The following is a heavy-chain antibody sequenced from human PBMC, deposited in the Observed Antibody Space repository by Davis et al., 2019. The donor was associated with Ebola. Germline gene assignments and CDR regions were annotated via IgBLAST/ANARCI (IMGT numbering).Heavy chain of an antibody. CDR2: ISAYNGNT. Sequence: ASVKVSCKASGYTFTSYDISWVRQAPGQGLEWMGWISAYNGNTNYAQKLQGRVTMTTDTSTSTAYMELRSLRSDDTAVYYCARTIAATNWFDPWGQGTLVTVSS. CDR3: ARTIAATNWFDP. V-gene: IGHV1-18*01. CDR1: GYTFTSYD. J-gene: IGHJ5*02. D-gene: IGHD6-13*01.